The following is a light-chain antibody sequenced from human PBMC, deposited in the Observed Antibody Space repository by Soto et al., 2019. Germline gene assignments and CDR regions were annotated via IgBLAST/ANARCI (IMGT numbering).Light chain of an antibody. Sequence: QSVLTQPASVSGSPGQSITISCTGTSSDVGSYNLVSWYQQHPGKAPKLMIYDVSNRPSGVSIRFSGSKSGNTASLTISGLQAEDEADYYCSSYTSSSTYVFGTGTKVTVL. J-gene: IGLJ1*01. V-gene: IGLV2-14*02. CDR2: DVS. CDR3: SSYTSSSTYV. CDR1: SSDVGSYNL.